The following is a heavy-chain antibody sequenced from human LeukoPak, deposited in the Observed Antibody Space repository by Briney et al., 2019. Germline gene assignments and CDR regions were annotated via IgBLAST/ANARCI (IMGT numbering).Heavy chain of an antibody. D-gene: IGHD5-18*01. V-gene: IGHV1-46*01. Sequence: ASVKVSCKASGYTFTSYDINWVRQAPGQGLEWMGIINPSGGSTSYAQKFQGRVTMTRDTSTSTVYMELSSLRSEDTAVYYCARDKGPVTKFDYWGQGTLVTVSS. CDR3: ARDKGPVTKFDY. CDR1: GYTFTSYD. J-gene: IGHJ4*02. CDR2: INPSGGST.